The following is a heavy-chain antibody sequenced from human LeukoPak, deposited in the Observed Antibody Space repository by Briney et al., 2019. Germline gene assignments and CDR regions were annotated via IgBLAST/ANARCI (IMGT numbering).Heavy chain of an antibody. V-gene: IGHV4-34*01. J-gene: IGHJ6*02. CDR2: INHSGST. Sequence: PSETLSLTCAVYGGSFSGYYWSWIRQPPGKGLEWIGEINHSGSTNYNPSLKSRVTISVDTSKNQFSLKLSSVTAADTAVYYRARGRVYAIPYYYYGMDVWGQGTTVTVSS. CDR1: GGSFSGYY. D-gene: IGHD2-8*01. CDR3: ARGRVYAIPYYYYGMDV.